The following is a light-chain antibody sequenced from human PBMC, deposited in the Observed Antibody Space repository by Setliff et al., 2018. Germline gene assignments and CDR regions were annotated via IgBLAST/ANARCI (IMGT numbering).Light chain of an antibody. V-gene: IGLV1-51*01. Sequence: QSVLAQPPSVSAAPRQKVTISCSGSSSNIGSSYVSWYQQVPGTAPKLLIYDNNKRPSGIPDRFSGSKSGASGTLGITGLQTGDEAEYYCATWDFSLRGVVFGGGTQRTVL. CDR2: DNN. J-gene: IGLJ2*01. CDR1: SSNIGSSY. CDR3: ATWDFSLRGVV.